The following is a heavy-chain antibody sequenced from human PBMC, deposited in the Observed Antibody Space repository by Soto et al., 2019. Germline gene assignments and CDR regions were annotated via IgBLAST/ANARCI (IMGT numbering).Heavy chain of an antibody. D-gene: IGHD2-8*01. Sequence: PGGSLRLSCAASGFTFSSYSMNWVRQAPGKGLEWVSSISSSSYIYYADSVKGRFTISRDNAKNSLYLQMNSLRAEDTAVYYCARENPIVLMVYAANYGMDVWGQGTTVTVSS. CDR3: ARENPIVLMVYAANYGMDV. CDR2: ISSSSYI. V-gene: IGHV3-21*01. CDR1: GFTFSSYS. J-gene: IGHJ6*02.